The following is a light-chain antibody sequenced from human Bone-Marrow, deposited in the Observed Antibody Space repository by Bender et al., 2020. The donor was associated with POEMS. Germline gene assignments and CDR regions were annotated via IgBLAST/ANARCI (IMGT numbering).Light chain of an antibody. CDR3: QSYDTSLGGAYV. CDR2: NNS. V-gene: IGLV1-40*01. J-gene: IGLJ1*01. Sequence: QSVLTQPPSVSGAPGQRVTISCTGSGSNIGADYDVHWYQQLAGTAPRLLISNNSDRPSGVPDRFSGSKSGTSASLAIAGLQAEDEADYYCQSYDTSLGGAYVFGTGTRVTVL. CDR1: GSNIGADYD.